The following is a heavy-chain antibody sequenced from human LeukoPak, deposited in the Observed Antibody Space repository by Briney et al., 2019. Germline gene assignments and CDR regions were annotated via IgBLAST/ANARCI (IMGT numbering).Heavy chain of an antibody. J-gene: IGHJ6*03. CDR1: GASISRGSYY. CDR2: IFASGST. CDR3: AREGGSFPYYMDV. V-gene: IGHV4-61*02. Sequence: SQTLSLTCTVSGASISRGSYYWNWIRQPAGKGLEWIGRIFASGSTNYNPSLKSRVTISLDTSKNQLSLKLSSLTAAHTAVYYCAREGGSFPYYMDVWGKGTTVTVSS. D-gene: IGHD3-16*01.